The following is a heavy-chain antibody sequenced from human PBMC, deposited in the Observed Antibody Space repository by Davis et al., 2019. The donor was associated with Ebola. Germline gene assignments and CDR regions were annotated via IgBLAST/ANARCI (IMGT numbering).Heavy chain of an antibody. CDR2: ISSSSSYI. Sequence: PGGSLRLSCAASGFTFSSYSMNWVRQAPGKGLEWVSSISSSSSYIYYADSVKGRFTISRDNAKNSLYLQMNSLRAEDTAVYYCARDLRVVPAAIYYYYGMDVWGQGTTVTVSS. V-gene: IGHV3-21*01. D-gene: IGHD2-2*01. CDR3: ARDLRVVPAAIYYYYGMDV. J-gene: IGHJ6*02. CDR1: GFTFSSYS.